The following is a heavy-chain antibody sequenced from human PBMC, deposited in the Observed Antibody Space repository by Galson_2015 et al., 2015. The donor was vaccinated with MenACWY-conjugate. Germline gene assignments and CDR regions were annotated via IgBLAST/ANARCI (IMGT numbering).Heavy chain of an antibody. CDR2: IKQDGSEK. Sequence: SLRLSCAASGFTFSSYAMSRVRQAPGKGLEWVANIKQDGSEKYYVDSVKGRFTISRDNAKNSLYLQMNSLRAEDTAVYYCARVLFGRDYYFMDVWGKGTTVTVSS. V-gene: IGHV3-7*03. CDR1: GFTFSSYA. J-gene: IGHJ6*03. CDR3: ARVLFGRDYYFMDV. D-gene: IGHD3-16*01.